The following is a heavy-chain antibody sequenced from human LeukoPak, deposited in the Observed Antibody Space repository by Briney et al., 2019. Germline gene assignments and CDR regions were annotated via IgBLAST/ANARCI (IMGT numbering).Heavy chain of an antibody. Sequence: ASVKVSCKASGGSFSTNAIAWLRQAPGQGLEWMGGIIPIFGSANYAQKFQGRVTINADKSTSTAYMELRSLKSEDTAVYYCARGSYGSGFYLWFDPWGQGTQVTVSS. V-gene: IGHV1-69*06. CDR2: IIPIFGSA. J-gene: IGHJ5*02. D-gene: IGHD3-10*01. CDR1: GGSFSTNA. CDR3: ARGSYGSGFYLWFDP.